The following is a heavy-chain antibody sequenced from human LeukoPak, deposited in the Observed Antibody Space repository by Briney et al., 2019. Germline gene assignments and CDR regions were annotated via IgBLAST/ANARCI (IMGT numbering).Heavy chain of an antibody. D-gene: IGHD4-23*01. CDR1: GFTFTGYY. V-gene: IGHV1-2*02. CDR3: ARDSYGGNWSLGY. Sequence: ASMKLSCKASGFTFTGYYFHWVRQAPGQGLEWMGWVNPNTGGTNYAQVFQGRVTMTRDTSISTAYMELSRLTSDDTAVYYCARDSYGGNWSLGYWGQGTLVTVSS. J-gene: IGHJ4*02. CDR2: VNPNTGGT.